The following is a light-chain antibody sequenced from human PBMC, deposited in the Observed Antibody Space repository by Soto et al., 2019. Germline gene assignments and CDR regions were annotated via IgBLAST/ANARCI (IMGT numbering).Light chain of an antibody. V-gene: IGKV1-5*01. CDR3: QQYEACSGT. Sequence: SQSASSNLARQQQKXGQAPSLLIYDASXLPGGVPSRFSPSGSGSKLTLTIASLQTEDFATYYCQQYEACSGTFGPGTKVDIK. J-gene: IGKJ1*01. CDR1: QSASSN. CDR2: DAS.